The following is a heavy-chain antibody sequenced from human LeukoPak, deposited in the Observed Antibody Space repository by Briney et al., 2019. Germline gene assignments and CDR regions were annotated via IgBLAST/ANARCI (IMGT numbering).Heavy chain of an antibody. CDR1: GFTFRSYW. Sequence: PGGSLRLSCTASGFTFRSYWMHWVRQIPGKGLMWVSVIYSGGSTYYADSVKGRFTISRDNSKNTLYLQMNSLRAEDTAVYYCAREEYYYHYGMDVWGQGTTVTVSS. CDR2: IYSGGST. V-gene: IGHV3-53*01. J-gene: IGHJ6*02. CDR3: AREEYYYHYGMDV.